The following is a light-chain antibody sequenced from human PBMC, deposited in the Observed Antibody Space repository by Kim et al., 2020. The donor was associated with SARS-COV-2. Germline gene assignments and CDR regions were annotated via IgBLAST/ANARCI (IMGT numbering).Light chain of an antibody. J-gene: IGLJ2*01. CDR1: SSDVGSYNL. V-gene: IGLV2-23*02. Sequence: QSALTQPASVSGSPGQSITISCTGTSSDVGSYNLVSWYQQHPGKAPKLMIYEVSKRPSGVSNRFSGSKSGNTASLTLSGLQAEDEADYYCCSYVV. CDR2: EVS. CDR3: CSYVV.